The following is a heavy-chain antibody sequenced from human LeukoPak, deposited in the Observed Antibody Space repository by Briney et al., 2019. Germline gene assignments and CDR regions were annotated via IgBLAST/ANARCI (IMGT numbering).Heavy chain of an antibody. D-gene: IGHD2-15*01. Sequence: SQTLSLTCTVSGGSISSGSYYWSWIRQPGGKGLEWFGRIYTSGSTNYNSSLKSRATISVDTSKNQFSLKLSSVTAADTAVYYCARDTAAYCSGGSCYYPDYWGQGTLVTVSS. CDR2: IYTSGST. CDR3: ARDTAAYCSGGSCYYPDY. J-gene: IGHJ4*02. CDR1: GGSISSGSYY. V-gene: IGHV4-61*02.